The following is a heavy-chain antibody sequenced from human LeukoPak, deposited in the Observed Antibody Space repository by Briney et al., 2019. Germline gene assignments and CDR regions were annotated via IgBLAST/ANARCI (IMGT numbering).Heavy chain of an antibody. CDR1: GFSFSSYT. D-gene: IGHD2-15*01. V-gene: IGHV3-21*01. CDR3: ARLYCSDGSCYHAFDI. Sequence: GGSLRLSCAASGFSFSSYTMNWVRQAPGKGLEWVSYISDSSNYTYYADSLKGRFTISRDNAKNSLYLLMNSLRAEDTALYYCARLYCSDGSCYHAFDIWGQGTMVTVSS. CDR2: ISDSSNYT. J-gene: IGHJ3*02.